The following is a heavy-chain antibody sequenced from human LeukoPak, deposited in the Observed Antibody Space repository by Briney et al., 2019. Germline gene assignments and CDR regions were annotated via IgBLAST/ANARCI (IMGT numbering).Heavy chain of an antibody. CDR2: IYYSGST. V-gene: IGHV4-59*01. Sequence: GSLRLSCAASGFTFSSYAMSWVRQAPGKGLEWIGYIYYSGSTNYNPSLKSRVTISVDTSKNQFSLKLSSVTAADTAVYYCARVRVHSSSWYVRYYFDYWGQGTLVTVSS. D-gene: IGHD6-13*01. CDR3: ARVRVHSSSWYVRYYFDY. CDR1: GFTFSSYA. J-gene: IGHJ4*02.